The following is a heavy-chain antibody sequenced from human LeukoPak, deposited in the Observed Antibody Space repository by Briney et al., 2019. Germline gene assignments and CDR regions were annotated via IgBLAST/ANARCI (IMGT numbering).Heavy chain of an antibody. CDR3: ASGTTGTTGFNY. CDR2: ISSGSGYI. CDR1: GFTFSSYT. J-gene: IGHJ4*02. D-gene: IGHD1-7*01. Sequence: GGSLRLSCTASGFTFSSYTMNWVRQAPGKGLEWLSSISSGSGYIFYADSMKGRFTISRDNAKNSLNLQMSSLRAEDTAVYYCASGTTGTTGFNYGGQGTLVTVSS. V-gene: IGHV3-21*04.